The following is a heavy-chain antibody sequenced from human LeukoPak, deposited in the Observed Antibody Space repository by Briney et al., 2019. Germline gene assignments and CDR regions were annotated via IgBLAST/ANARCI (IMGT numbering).Heavy chain of an antibody. V-gene: IGHV4-39*07. Sequence: SETLSLTCTVSGGSISSSTYYWGWIRQPPGKGLEWIGEINHSGSTNYNPSLKSRVTISVDTSKNQFSLKLSSVTAADTAVYYCATRRTYYYDSSGYIPYWGQGTLVTVSS. CDR2: INHSGST. J-gene: IGHJ4*02. CDR3: ATRRTYYYDSSGYIPY. D-gene: IGHD3-22*01. CDR1: GGSISSSTYY.